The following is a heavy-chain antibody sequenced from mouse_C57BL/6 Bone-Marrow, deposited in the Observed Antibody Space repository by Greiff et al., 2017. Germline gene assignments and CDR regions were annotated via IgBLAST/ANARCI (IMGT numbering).Heavy chain of an antibody. CDR2: INPNNGGT. V-gene: IGHV1-26*01. J-gene: IGHJ2*01. CDR1: GYTFTDYY. D-gene: IGHD1-1*01. Sequence: VQLQQSGPELVKPGASVKISCKASGYTFTDYYMNWVKQSHGKSLEWIGDINPNNGGTSYNQKLKGKATLTVDKSSSTAYMELRSLTSEDVAVYYCARDYYCSSWYFDYWGQGTVLTVSS. CDR3: ARDYYCSSWYFDY.